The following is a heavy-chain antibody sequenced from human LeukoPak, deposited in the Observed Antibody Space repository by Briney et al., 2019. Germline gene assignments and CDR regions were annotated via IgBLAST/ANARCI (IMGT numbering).Heavy chain of an antibody. CDR1: GFTFSSYS. D-gene: IGHD1-26*01. V-gene: IGHV3-48*01. J-gene: IGHJ4*02. CDR3: ARDNRDMEWELHY. CDR2: ISSSSSTI. Sequence: GGSLRLSCAASGFTFSSYSMNWVRQAPGKGGEWVSYISSSSSTIYYADSVKGRFTISRDNAKNSLYLQMNSLRAEDTAVYYCARDNRDMEWELHYWGQGTLVTVSS.